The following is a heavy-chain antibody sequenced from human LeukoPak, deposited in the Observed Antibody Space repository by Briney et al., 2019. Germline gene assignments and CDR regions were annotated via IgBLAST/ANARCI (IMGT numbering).Heavy chain of an antibody. Sequence: ASVKVSCKASGYTFTGYYMHWVRQVPGQGLEWMGWINPNSGGTNYAQKFQGRVTMTRDTSISTAYMELSRLRSDDTAVYYCAREMYSSSWYLVDYWGQGTLVTVSS. V-gene: IGHV1-2*02. J-gene: IGHJ4*02. CDR2: INPNSGGT. CDR1: GYTFTGYY. D-gene: IGHD6-13*01. CDR3: AREMYSSSWYLVDY.